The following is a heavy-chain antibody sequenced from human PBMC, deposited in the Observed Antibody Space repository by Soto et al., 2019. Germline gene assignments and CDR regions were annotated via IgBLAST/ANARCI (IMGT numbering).Heavy chain of an antibody. V-gene: IGHV4-39*01. Sequence: PSETLSLTCTVSGGSVNSGTDYWSWIRQPPGKGLEWIGSIYYSGSTYNNPSLRSRVSMSIDTSKDQFSLKLKSVTAADTALYFCARQRTSVVTQAYFDVWGPGSLVTVSS. D-gene: IGHD2-21*02. CDR3: ARQRTSVVTQAYFDV. CDR1: GGSVNSGTDY. J-gene: IGHJ4*02. CDR2: IYYSGST.